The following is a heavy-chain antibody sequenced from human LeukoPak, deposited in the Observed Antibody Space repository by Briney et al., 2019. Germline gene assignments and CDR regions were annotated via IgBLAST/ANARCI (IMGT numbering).Heavy chain of an antibody. J-gene: IGHJ5*02. D-gene: IGHD6-19*01. V-gene: IGHV3-23*01. CDR2: ISGSGGST. CDR3: AKEHSDWYGNWFDP. Sequence: GGSLRLSCAASGFTFSSYAMSWVRQAPGKGLEWVSAISGSGGSTYYADSVKGRFTISRDNSRNTLYLQMNSPRAEDTAVYYCAKEHSDWYGNWFDPWGQGTLVTVSS. CDR1: GFTFSSYA.